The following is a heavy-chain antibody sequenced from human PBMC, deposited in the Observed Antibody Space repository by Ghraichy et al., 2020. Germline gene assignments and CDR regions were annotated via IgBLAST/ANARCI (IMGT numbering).Heavy chain of an antibody. CDR1: GFTFSSYA. D-gene: IGHD2-2*01. Sequence: GGSLRLSCSASGFTFSSYAMHWVRQAPGKGLEYVSAISSNGGSTYYADSVKGRFTISRDNSKNTLYLQMSSLRAEDTAVYYCVKGDYQLPTYYFDYWGQGTLVTVSS. CDR2: ISSNGGST. J-gene: IGHJ4*02. CDR3: VKGDYQLPTYYFDY. V-gene: IGHV3-64D*09.